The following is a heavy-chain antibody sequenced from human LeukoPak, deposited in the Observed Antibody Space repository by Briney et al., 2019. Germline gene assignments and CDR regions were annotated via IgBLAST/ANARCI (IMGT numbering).Heavy chain of an antibody. J-gene: IGHJ4*02. CDR1: GFTFSSYA. D-gene: IGHD2-15*01. CDR3: VRDVGWFQFDY. Sequence: TGGSLRLSCAASGFTFSSYAMSWVRQAPGKGLEWVSSISSSSYIYYADSVKGRFTISRDNAKNSLYLQMNSLRAEDTAVYYCVRDVGWFQFDYWGQGTLVTVSS. CDR2: ISSSSYI. V-gene: IGHV3-21*01.